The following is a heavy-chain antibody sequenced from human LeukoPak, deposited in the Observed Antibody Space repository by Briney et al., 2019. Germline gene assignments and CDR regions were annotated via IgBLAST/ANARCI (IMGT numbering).Heavy chain of an antibody. CDR3: GRTYYDFWSGYYYFDY. CDR1: GGPISRYY. Sequence: SETLSLPCTLSGGPISRYYWSWLRQPAGKGLEWIGRIYTSGCTNYNPSLKSRVTMSVEPSKNQFSLTLSPVNAADTAVYYCGRTYYDFWSGYYYFDYWGQGTLVTVSS. J-gene: IGHJ4*02. V-gene: IGHV4-4*07. CDR2: IYTSGCT. D-gene: IGHD3-3*01.